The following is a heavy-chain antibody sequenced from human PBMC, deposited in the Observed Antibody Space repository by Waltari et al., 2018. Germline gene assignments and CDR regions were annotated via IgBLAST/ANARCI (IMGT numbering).Heavy chain of an antibody. V-gene: IGHV4-59*01. D-gene: IGHD1-26*01. CDR1: GGSISSYY. CDR3: AGLIVGATTGAFDI. CDR2: IYYSGST. Sequence: QVQLQESGPGLVKPSETLSLTCTVSGGSISSYYWSWIRQPPGKGLEWIGYIYYSGSTNYNPSLKSRVTISVDTSKNQFSLKLSSVTAADTAVYYCAGLIVGATTGAFDIWGQGTMVTVSS. J-gene: IGHJ3*02.